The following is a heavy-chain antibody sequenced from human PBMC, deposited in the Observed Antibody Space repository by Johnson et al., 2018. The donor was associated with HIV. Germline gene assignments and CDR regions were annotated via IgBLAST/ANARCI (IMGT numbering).Heavy chain of an antibody. Sequence: QVQLVESGGGVVQPGRSLRLSCAASGFTVSSNYMSWARQAPGKGLEWVPLIRYDGSNKYFADSVKGRFTISRDNSKNTLYLQINSLRAEDTAVYYCARLRGAFDIWGQGTMVTVSS. J-gene: IGHJ3*02. CDR1: GFTVSSNY. CDR2: IRYDGSNK. CDR3: ARLRGAFDI. V-gene: IGHV3-33*08.